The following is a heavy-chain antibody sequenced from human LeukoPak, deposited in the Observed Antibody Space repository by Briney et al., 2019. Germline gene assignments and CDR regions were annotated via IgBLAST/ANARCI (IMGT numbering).Heavy chain of an antibody. CDR2: ISSSSSYI. CDR3: ARESCSSTSCYYDY. V-gene: IGHV3-21*01. D-gene: IGHD2-2*01. CDR1: GFTFSSYS. Sequence: GGSLRLSCAASGFTFSSYSMNWVRQAPGKGLEWVSSISSSSSYIYYADSVKGRFTISRDNAKNSLCLQMNSLRAEDTAVYYCARESCSSTSCYYDYWGQGTLVTVSS. J-gene: IGHJ4*02.